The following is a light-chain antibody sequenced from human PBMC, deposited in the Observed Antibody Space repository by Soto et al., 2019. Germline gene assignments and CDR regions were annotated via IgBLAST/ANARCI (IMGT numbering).Light chain of an antibody. CDR2: GAS. CDR3: QQYMSSVT. J-gene: IGKJ1*01. V-gene: IGKV3-20*01. Sequence: EIVLTQSPGSLSLSPGQRATLSCRASQSVDTTFFAWYQKKPGQAPRLLIYGASKRATGIPDRFRGSGSGTDFTVIISRLEPEDFAVYYCQQYMSSVTFGQGTKVDIK. CDR1: QSVDTTF.